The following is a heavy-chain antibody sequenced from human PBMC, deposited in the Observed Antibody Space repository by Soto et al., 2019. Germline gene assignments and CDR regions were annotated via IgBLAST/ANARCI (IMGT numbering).Heavy chain of an antibody. CDR2: IKSKIDGGTT. J-gene: IGHJ4*01. CDR3: TTDSHFSARLVRFDL. D-gene: IGHD3-3*02. CDR1: GVTFSTAW. Sequence: GGSLRLSCAASGVTFSTAWINWVRQAPGKGLEWVGRIKSKIDGGTTDFAAFVQGRFAISRDDSQDTMFLQMNSLKSEDTAVYYCTTDSHFSARLVRFDLWGRGTLVTVSS. V-gene: IGHV3-15*07.